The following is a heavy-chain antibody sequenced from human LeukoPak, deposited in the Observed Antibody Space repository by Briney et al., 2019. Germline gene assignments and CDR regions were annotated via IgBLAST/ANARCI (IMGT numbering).Heavy chain of an antibody. CDR2: IYYSGST. CDR3: ARGSGATWKGNWFDP. D-gene: IGHD2-15*01. J-gene: IGHJ5*02. CDR1: GGSISSSSYY. Sequence: PSETLSLTCTVSGGSISSSSYYWGWIRQPPGKGLEWIGSIYYSGSTYYNPSLKSRVTISVDTSKNQFSLKLNSVTAADTSMYYCARGSGATWKGNWFDPWGQGTLVTVSS. V-gene: IGHV4-39*01.